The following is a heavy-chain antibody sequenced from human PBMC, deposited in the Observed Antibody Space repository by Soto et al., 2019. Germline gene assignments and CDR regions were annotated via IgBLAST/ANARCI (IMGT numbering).Heavy chain of an antibody. V-gene: IGHV1-69*01. CDR3: AARYSSSWHPLYYYYGMDV. CDR1: GGTFSSYA. CDR2: IIPIFGTA. J-gene: IGHJ6*02. D-gene: IGHD6-13*01. Sequence: QVQLVQSGAEVMKPGSSVKVSCKASGGTFSSYAISWVRQAPGQGLEWMGGIIPIFGTANYAQKFQGRVTITADESTSTAYMELSSLRSEDTAVYYCAARYSSSWHPLYYYYGMDVWGQGTTVTVSS.